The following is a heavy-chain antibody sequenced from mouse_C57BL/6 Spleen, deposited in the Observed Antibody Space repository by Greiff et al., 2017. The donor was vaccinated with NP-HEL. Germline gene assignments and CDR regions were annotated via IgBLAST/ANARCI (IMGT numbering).Heavy chain of an antibody. J-gene: IGHJ2*01. CDR2: IYPGDGDT. V-gene: IGHV1-82*01. D-gene: IGHD1-1*01. CDR3: ATYGSSSY. CDR1: GYAFSSSW. Sequence: LQESGPELVKPGASVKISCKASGYAFSSSWMNWVKQRPGKGLEWIGRIYPGDGDTNYNGKFKGKATLTADKSSSTAYMQLSSLTSEDSAVYFCATYGSSSYWGQGTTLTVSS.